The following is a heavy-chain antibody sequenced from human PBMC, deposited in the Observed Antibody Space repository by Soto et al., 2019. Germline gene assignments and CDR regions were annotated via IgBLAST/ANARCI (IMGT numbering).Heavy chain of an antibody. CDR1: GLTFISYG. Sequence: GGSLRLSCASAGLTFISYGMHLVRQAQDKGLEWVAVIWYDGSNKYYADSVKGRFTISRDNSKNTLYLQMNSLRAEDTAVYYCAIVVIVVVTAAINYYGMDGWGQGNSVTVSS. CDR3: AIVVIVVVTAAINYYGMDG. V-gene: IGHV3-33*01. J-gene: IGHJ6*02. CDR2: IWYDGSNK. D-gene: IGHD2-2*03.